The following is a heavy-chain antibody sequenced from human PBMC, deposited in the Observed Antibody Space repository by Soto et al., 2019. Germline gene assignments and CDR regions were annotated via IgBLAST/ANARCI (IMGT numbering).Heavy chain of an antibody. CDR1: GGTFSSYA. J-gene: IGHJ5*02. CDR3: AGESSDRRSSGWFEP. Sequence: QVQLVQSGAEVKKPGSSVKVSCKASGGTFSSYAISWVRQAPGQGLEWMGGIIPIFGTANYAQKFQGRVTITADESTSTAYMELRSLRSEDTAEYYCAGESSDRRSSGWFEPWGQGTMVTVSS. D-gene: IGHD3-22*01. CDR2: IIPIFGTA. V-gene: IGHV1-69*12.